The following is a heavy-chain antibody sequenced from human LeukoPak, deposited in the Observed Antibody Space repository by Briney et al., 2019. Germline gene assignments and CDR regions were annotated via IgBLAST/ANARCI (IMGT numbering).Heavy chain of an antibody. D-gene: IGHD3-10*01. Sequence: SETLSLTCTVSGGSISSGSYYWSWIRQPAGKGLEWIGRIYTSGGTNYNPSLKSRVTISLDTSKNQFSLKLTSVTAADTAVYYCARTPYYYGSGSELDYWGQGALVTVSS. V-gene: IGHV4-61*02. CDR1: GGSISSGSYY. CDR2: IYTSGGT. CDR3: ARTPYYYGSGSELDY. J-gene: IGHJ4*02.